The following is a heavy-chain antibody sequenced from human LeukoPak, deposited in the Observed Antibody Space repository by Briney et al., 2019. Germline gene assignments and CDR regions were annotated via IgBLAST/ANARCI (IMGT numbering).Heavy chain of an antibody. CDR3: VTYFVNGGGRGH. V-gene: IGHV4-59*02. J-gene: IGHJ4*02. CDR1: GFTVSSNY. D-gene: IGHD3-9*01. Sequence: GSLRLSCAASGFTVSSNYMSWVRQAPGKGLEWIGHNQNPSYNPSLKSRVVISIHTSRNQFSLTLNTVTAADTATYFCVTYFVNGGGRGHWGPGALVTVSS. CDR2: NQNP.